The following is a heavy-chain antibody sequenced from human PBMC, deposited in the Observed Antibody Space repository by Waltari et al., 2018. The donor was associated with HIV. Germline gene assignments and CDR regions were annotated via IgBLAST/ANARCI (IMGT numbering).Heavy chain of an antibody. CDR1: GFTFGSYG. D-gene: IGHD6-6*01. CDR3: ARDKAPYSSSSAVDY. V-gene: IGHV3-33*01. CDR2: INNDGSNR. J-gene: IGHJ4*02. Sequence: VQLMESGGGVVQPGKSLRLSCATSGFTFGSYGIHWVRQAPGKGLEWVEVINNDGSNRLYAESVNGRFLISRDNSKNTLFLQMNSLRDEDTGLYYCARDKAPYSSSSAVDYWGQATLVTVS.